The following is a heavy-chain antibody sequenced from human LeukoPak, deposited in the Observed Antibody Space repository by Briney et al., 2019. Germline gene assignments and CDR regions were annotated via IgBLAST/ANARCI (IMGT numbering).Heavy chain of an antibody. J-gene: IGHJ4*02. Sequence: GGSLRLSCAASGFTVSSNYMSWVRQAPGKGLEWVANIKQDGSEKYYVDSVKGRFTISRDNAKNSLYLQMNSLRAEDTAVYYCARERTLYGDYGTFDYWGQGTLVTVSS. V-gene: IGHV3-7*01. CDR1: GFTVSSNY. CDR3: ARERTLYGDYGTFDY. CDR2: IKQDGSEK. D-gene: IGHD4-17*01.